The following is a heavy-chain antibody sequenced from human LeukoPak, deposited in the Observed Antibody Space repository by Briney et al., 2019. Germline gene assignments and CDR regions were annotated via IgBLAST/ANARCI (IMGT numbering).Heavy chain of an antibody. J-gene: IGHJ4*02. CDR1: GGSVTSGTYF. CDR3: ARESRISGYYYRPYFDY. V-gene: IGHV4-61*01. D-gene: IGHD3-22*01. Sequence: PSETLSLTCSVSGGSVTSGTYFWSWIRQPPGKGLEWVGYINYSESTNYNPSLKSRVTMSVDTSKNQFSLKLSSVTAADTAVYYCARESRISGYYYRPYFDYWGQGTRSPSPQ. CDR2: INYSEST.